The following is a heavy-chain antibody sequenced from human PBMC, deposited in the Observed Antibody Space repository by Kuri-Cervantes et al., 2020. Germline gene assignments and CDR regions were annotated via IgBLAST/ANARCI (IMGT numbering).Heavy chain of an antibody. Sequence: GESLKISCAASGFTFSSYSMSWVRQAPGKGLEWVSSISSSSSYIYYADSVKGRFTISRDNAKNSLYLQMNSLRAEDTAVYYCARDSKVIAVATEFDYWGQGTLVTVSS. CDR3: ARDSKVIAVATEFDY. D-gene: IGHD6-19*01. CDR2: ISSSSSYI. V-gene: IGHV3-21*01. CDR1: GFTFSSYS. J-gene: IGHJ4*02.